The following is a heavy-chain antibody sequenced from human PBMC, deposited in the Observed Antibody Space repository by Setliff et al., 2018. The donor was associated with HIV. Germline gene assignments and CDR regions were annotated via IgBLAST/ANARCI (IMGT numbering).Heavy chain of an antibody. CDR1: GDTFNNYA. V-gene: IGHV1-69*13. D-gene: IGHD3-22*01. J-gene: IGHJ5*02. Sequence: SVKVSCKASGDTFNNYAINWVRQAPGQGLEWVGGIIPYFGTTEYEQKFQGRVTITADESKSTAYLELSSLRSDDTAVYYCARAMTITLIQCLDPWGQGTQVTVSS. CDR3: ARAMTITLIQCLDP. CDR2: IIPYFGTT.